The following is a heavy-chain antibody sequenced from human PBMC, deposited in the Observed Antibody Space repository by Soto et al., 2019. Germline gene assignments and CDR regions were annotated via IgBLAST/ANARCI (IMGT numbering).Heavy chain of an antibody. CDR2: IIPIFGTV. D-gene: IGHD3-10*01. CDR1: GGTFSDHA. V-gene: IGHV1-69*01. CDR3: ARERGSGSYYKVGYYYYGTDV. J-gene: IGHJ6*02. Sequence: QVQLVQSGAEVKMPGSSVKVSCKASGGTFSDHAISWVRQAPGQGLEWMGGIIPIFGTVNYAQKFQGRVTIIADESTSTAYMELSSLRSEDMAVYYCARERGSGSYYKVGYYYYGTDVWGQGTTVTVS.